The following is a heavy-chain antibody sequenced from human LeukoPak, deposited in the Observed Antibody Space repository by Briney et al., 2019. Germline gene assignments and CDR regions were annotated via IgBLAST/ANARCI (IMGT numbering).Heavy chain of an antibody. CDR1: GFTFSSYS. CDR3: ARETGYSSSWYFGLDYYYGMDV. CDR2: ISSSSSYI. J-gene: IGHJ6*02. V-gene: IGHV3-21*04. Sequence: GGSLRLSCAASGFTFSSYSMNWVRQAPGKGLEWVSSISSSSSYIYYADSVKGRFTISRDNAKNSLYLQMNSLRAEDTAVYYCARETGYSSSWYFGLDYYYGMDVWGQGTTVTVSS. D-gene: IGHD6-13*01.